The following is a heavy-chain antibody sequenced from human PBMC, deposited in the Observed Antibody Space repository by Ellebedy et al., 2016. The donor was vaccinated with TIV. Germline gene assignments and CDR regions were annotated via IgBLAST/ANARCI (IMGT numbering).Heavy chain of an antibody. CDR1: GYTFTGYY. J-gene: IGHJ6*02. CDR3: ARDQGSSSWYETLGYYYYGMDV. CDR2: INPNSGGT. V-gene: IGHV1-2*02. Sequence: ASVKVSXKASGYTFTGYYMHWVRQAPGQGLEWMGWINPNSGGTNYAQKFQGRVTMTRDTSISTAYMELSRLRSDDTAVYYCARDQGSSSWYETLGYYYYGMDVWGQGTTVTVSS. D-gene: IGHD6-13*01.